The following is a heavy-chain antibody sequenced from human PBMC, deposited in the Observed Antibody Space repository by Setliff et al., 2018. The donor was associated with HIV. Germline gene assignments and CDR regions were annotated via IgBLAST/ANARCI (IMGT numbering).Heavy chain of an antibody. Sequence: ASVKVSCKASGYTFTGYYMHWVRQAPGQGLEWMGVINPSSGGTHYAQKFQGRVTMTRDTSTSTVYMELSSLRSEDAAVYYCARDFTYDYDSSGPGWGQGTPVTVSS. V-gene: IGHV1-46*01. CDR2: INPSSGGT. D-gene: IGHD3-22*01. CDR1: GYTFTGYY. CDR3: ARDFTYDYDSSGPG. J-gene: IGHJ4*02.